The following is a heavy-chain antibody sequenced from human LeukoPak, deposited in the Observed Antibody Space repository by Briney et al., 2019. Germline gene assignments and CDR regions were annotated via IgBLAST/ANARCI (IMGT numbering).Heavy chain of an antibody. CDR3: AASIGTAAGTLDY. J-gene: IGHJ4*02. CDR1: GYXFTTYW. D-gene: IGHD6-13*01. Sequence: GESLKISCIASGYXFTTYWIRWVRQMPGKGLEWMGITYPGDSDTRYSPSFQGQVTISADKSISTAYLQWSSLKASDTAKYYCAASIGTAAGTLDYWGQGTLVTVSS. CDR2: TYPGDSDT. V-gene: IGHV5-51*01.